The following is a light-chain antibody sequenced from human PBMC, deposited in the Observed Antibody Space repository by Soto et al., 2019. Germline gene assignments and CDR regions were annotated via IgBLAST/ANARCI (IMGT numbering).Light chain of an antibody. J-gene: IGLJ2*01. CDR3: CSYAGSSTVL. CDR2: EGS. CDR1: SSDVGSYNL. V-gene: IGLV2-23*01. Sequence: QSALTQPASVSGSPGQSITISCTGTSSDVGSYNLVSWYQQHPGKAPKLMIYEGSKRPSGVSNRFSGSKSGNTASLTISGLQAEDEADYYCCSYAGSSTVLFGGGTKVTVL.